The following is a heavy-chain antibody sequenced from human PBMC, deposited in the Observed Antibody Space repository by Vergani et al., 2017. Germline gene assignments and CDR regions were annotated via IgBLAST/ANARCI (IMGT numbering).Heavy chain of an antibody. CDR3: ARHPGYSSGWYSYFDY. D-gene: IGHD6-19*01. V-gene: IGHV4-34*01. Sequence: VQLQQWGAGLLKPSETLSLTCAVYGGSFSGYYWSWIRQPPGKGLEWIGEINHSGSTNYNPSLKSRVTISVDTSKNQFSLKLSSVTAADTAVYYCARHPGYSSGWYSYFDYWGQGTLVTVSS. J-gene: IGHJ4*02. CDR2: INHSGST. CDR1: GGSFSGYY.